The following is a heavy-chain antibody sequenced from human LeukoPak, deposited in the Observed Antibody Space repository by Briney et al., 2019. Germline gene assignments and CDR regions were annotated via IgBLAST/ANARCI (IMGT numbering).Heavy chain of an antibody. CDR2: IYYSGDT. J-gene: IGHJ5*02. Sequence: SETLSLTCTVSGGSISSGDYYWSWIRQHPGKGLEWIGYIYYSGDTYYNPSLRSRVSISVDTSKNQFSLKLSSVTAADTAMFYCARDHGNNWFDPWGQGTLVTVSA. CDR3: ARDHGNNWFDP. CDR1: GGSISSGDYY. V-gene: IGHV4-31*03.